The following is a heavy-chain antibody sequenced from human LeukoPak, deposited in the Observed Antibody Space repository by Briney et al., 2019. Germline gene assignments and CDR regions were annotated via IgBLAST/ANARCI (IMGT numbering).Heavy chain of an antibody. CDR1: GGSLSSGDYY. J-gene: IGHJ4*02. Sequence: PSETLSLTCTVSGGSLSSGDYYWSWIRQPPGKGLEWIGYIYYSGHTNYNPSLKSRVTISADMSKNQFSLKLNSVTAADTAVYYCARQSRVAAAGDWDYWGQGTLVTVSS. D-gene: IGHD6-13*01. V-gene: IGHV4-61*08. CDR2: IYYSGHT. CDR3: ARQSRVAAAGDWDY.